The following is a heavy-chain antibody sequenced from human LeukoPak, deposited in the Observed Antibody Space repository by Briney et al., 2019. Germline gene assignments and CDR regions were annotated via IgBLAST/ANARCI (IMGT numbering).Heavy chain of an antibody. CDR1: GYTFTGYY. D-gene: IGHD3-16*01. J-gene: IGHJ4*02. CDR3: ARDRTITFGGVIAY. Sequence: GASVKVSCKASGYTFTGYYMHWVRQAPGQGLEWMGWINPNSGGTNYAQKFQGRVTMTRDTSISTAYMELSRLRSDDTAVYYCARDRTITFGGVIAYWGQGTLVTVSS. V-gene: IGHV1-2*02. CDR2: INPNSGGT.